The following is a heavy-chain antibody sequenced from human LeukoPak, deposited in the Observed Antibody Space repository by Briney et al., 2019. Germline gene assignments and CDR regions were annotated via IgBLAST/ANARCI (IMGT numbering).Heavy chain of an antibody. D-gene: IGHD2-2*01. CDR3: ARDMFYCGSTSCYYFDY. V-gene: IGHV3-23*01. Sequence: GGSLRLSCAASGFTFSTYAMSWVRQTPEKGLEWVSAISGTGDRTYHADSVKGRFTISRDNSQNTLYLQMDSLRVEDTAVYYCARDMFYCGSTSCYYFDYWGQGTLVTVSS. CDR2: ISGTGDRT. J-gene: IGHJ4*02. CDR1: GFTFSTYA.